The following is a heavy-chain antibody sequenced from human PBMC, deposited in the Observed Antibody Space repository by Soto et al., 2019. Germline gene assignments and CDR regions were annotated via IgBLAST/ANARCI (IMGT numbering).Heavy chain of an antibody. Sequence: PGESLKISCQGSGYSSTSYWIGWVRQLPGKGLEYMGIIYPTDSDTRYSPSFQGQVTMSADKSITTAYLQWSSLKASDTAIYYCARLDSGPYNFDYWGRGTLVTVSS. CDR3: ARLDSGPYNFDY. CDR1: GYSSTSYW. J-gene: IGHJ4*02. D-gene: IGHD1-26*01. V-gene: IGHV5-51*01. CDR2: IYPTDSDT.